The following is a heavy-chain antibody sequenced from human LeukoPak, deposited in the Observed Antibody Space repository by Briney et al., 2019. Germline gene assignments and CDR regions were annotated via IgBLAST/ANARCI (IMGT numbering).Heavy chain of an antibody. D-gene: IGHD1-26*01. V-gene: IGHV3-21*01. J-gene: IGHJ5*02. CDR2: ISSSSSYI. CDR3: AREPGRTDNCFDP. CDR1: GFAFSSYS. Sequence: GGSLRLSCAASGFAFSSYSMNWVRQAPGKGLEWVSSISSSSSYIYYADSVKGRFTISRDNAKNSLYLQMNSLRAEDTAVYYCAREPGRTDNCFDPWGQGTLVTVSS.